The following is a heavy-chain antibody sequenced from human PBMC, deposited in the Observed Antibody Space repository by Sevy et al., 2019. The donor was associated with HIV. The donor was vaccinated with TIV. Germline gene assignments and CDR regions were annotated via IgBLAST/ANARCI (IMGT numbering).Heavy chain of an antibody. CDR3: AGENAWGRGYS. CDR2: IYYNGHI. CDR1: GCSITSLY. J-gene: IGHJ4*02. V-gene: IGHV4-59*08. D-gene: IGHD1-26*01. Sequence: SETLSLTCTVSGCSITSLYWNWIRQPPGKGLEWIASIYYNGHINLNPSVKSRVTLSLDTSKNQFSLGLSSVTAADTAMYYCAGENAWGRGYSWGQGTLVTVSS.